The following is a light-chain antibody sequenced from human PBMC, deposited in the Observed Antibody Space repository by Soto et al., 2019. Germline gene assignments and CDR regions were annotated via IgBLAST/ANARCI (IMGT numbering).Light chain of an antibody. V-gene: IGKV3-15*01. Sequence: EMVVTQSPATLSVSPGERATLSCRASQDVSSNLAWYQQKPGQAPSLLIYGASTRATGIPARFSGSGSGTEFTLTISSLQSEDFAVYYCQQYNNWPLTFGGGTKVDIK. CDR1: QDVSSN. CDR3: QQYNNWPLT. J-gene: IGKJ4*01. CDR2: GAS.